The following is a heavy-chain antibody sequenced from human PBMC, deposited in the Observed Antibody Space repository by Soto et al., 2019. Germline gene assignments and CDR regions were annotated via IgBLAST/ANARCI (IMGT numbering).Heavy chain of an antibody. J-gene: IGHJ4*02. Sequence: PGGSMGLSSAASGFTFRSYWMSWVRQAPGKGLEWVANIKQDGSEKYYVDSVKGRFTISRDNAKNSLYLQMNSLRAEDTAVYYCARVGSDLSVFDYWGQGTLVTVSS. CDR1: GFTFRSYW. V-gene: IGHV3-7*05. CDR2: IKQDGSEK. CDR3: ARVGSDLSVFDY.